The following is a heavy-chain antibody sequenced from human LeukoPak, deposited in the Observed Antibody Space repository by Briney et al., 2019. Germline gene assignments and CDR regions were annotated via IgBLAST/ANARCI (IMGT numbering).Heavy chain of an antibody. CDR2: ISAYNGNT. D-gene: IGHD3-22*01. CDR1: GYTFTSYG. V-gene: IGHV1-18*01. J-gene: IGHJ3*02. Sequence: GASVKVSCKTSGYTFTSYGISWVRQAPGQGLEWMGWISAYNGNTNYAQKLQGRVTMTTDTSTGTAYMELRSLRSDDTAVYYCARDRYYYDGIDYPYSDAFDIWGQGTMVTVSS. CDR3: ARDRYYYDGIDYPYSDAFDI.